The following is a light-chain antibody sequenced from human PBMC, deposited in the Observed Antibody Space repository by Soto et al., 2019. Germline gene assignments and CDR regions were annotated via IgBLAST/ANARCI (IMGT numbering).Light chain of an antibody. CDR3: ASWDDSLNTLV. Sequence: QSALTQPASVSGSPGQSITISCTGSSSDVGGYNYVSWYQQHPGKAPKLMIYEVSNRPSGISNRFSGSRSGTSASLAISGLQSEDEADYYCASWDDSLNTLVFGGGTKLTVL. V-gene: IGLV2-14*01. J-gene: IGLJ2*01. CDR1: SSDVGGYNY. CDR2: EVS.